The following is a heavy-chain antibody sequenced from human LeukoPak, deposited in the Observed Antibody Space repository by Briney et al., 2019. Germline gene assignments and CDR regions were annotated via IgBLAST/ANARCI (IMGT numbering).Heavy chain of an antibody. V-gene: IGHV1-2*02. CDR2: INPNSGDT. J-gene: IGHJ4*02. CDR1: GYTFSGYY. Sequence: ASVKVSCKASGYTFSGYYMHWVRQAPGQGLEWMGWINPNSGDTNYAEKFQGRVTMTRDTSISTAYMDLRRLRSDDTAVYYCARDYSSSSGYFDYWGQGTLVTVSS. CDR3: ARDYSSSSGYFDY. D-gene: IGHD6-6*01.